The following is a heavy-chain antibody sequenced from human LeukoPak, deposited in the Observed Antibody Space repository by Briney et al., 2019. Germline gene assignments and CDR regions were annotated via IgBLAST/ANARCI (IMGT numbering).Heavy chain of an antibody. CDR3: AKDISDSSSWYYFDY. V-gene: IGHV3-9*01. D-gene: IGHD6-13*01. CDR2: ISWNSGSI. Sequence: AGRSLRLSCAASGFTFDDYAMHWVRQAPGKGLVWVSGISWNSGSIGYADSVKGRFTISRDNAKNSLYLQMNSLRAEDTALYYCAKDISDSSSWYYFDYWGQGTLVTVSS. CDR1: GFTFDDYA. J-gene: IGHJ4*02.